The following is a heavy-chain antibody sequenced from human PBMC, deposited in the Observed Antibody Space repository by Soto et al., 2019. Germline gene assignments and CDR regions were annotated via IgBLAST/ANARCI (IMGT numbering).Heavy chain of an antibody. CDR2: IDPSDSYT. CDR1: GDSFTSYW. V-gene: IGHV5-10-1*01. CDR3: ARQRVAEYYYGMDV. Sequence: WELMKVSCRGAGDSFTSYWSSRVRKMPGKGLEWMGRIDPSDSYTNYSPSFQGHVTISADKSISTAYLQWSSLKASDTAMYYCARQRVAEYYYGMDVWGQLTTVTVPS. D-gene: IGHD6-19*01. J-gene: IGHJ6*02.